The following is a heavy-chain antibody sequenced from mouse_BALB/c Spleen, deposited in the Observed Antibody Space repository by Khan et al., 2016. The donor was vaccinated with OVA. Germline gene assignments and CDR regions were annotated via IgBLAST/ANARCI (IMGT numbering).Heavy chain of an antibody. CDR1: GYSITSDYA. D-gene: IGHD1-1*01. V-gene: IGHV3-2*02. Sequence: EVKLLESGPGLLKPSQTLSITCTVTGYSITSDYARYWKRQLPGNIQEWMAVISYSGSTTYTPSFRSRISITRDTSNNQFFLQLNSVTTEDTATYSCACWRLLRRCPGYFDYWGQGTTLTVSS. J-gene: IGHJ2*01. CDR2: ISYSGST. CDR3: ACWRLLRRCPGYFDY.